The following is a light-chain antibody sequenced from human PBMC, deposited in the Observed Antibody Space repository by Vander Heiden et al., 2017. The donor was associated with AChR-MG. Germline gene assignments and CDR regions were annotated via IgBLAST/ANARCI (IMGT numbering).Light chain of an antibody. Sequence: QSALTQPRSVSGSPGQSVTISCTGTSSDIGVDNFVSWFQQHPGKAPKLIIYDVIRRPSGVPDRFSGSKSGNTASLTISGLRPEDEADYYCSSYTGSYTSVMFGGGTRLTVL. CDR1: SSDIGVDNF. V-gene: IGLV2-11*01. CDR2: DVI. J-gene: IGLJ3*02. CDR3: SSYTGSYTSVM.